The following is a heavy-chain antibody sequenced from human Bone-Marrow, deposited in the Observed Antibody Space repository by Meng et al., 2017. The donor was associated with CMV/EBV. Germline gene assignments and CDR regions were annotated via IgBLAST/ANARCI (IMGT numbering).Heavy chain of an antibody. J-gene: IGHJ5*02. V-gene: IGHV1-69*02. CDR2: IIPILGIA. D-gene: IGHD6-6*01. CDR3: ARGGSSGHNWFDP. CDR1: GGTFSSYT. Sequence: SVKVSCKASGGTFSSYTISWVRQAPGQGLEWMGRIIPILGIANYAQKFQGRVTITADKSTSTAYMELSSLRSEDTAVYYCARGGSSGHNWFDPWGQGTLVTVPS.